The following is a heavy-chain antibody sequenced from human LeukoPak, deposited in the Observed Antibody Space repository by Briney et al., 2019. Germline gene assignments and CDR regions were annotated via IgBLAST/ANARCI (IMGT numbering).Heavy chain of an antibody. V-gene: IGHV3-23*01. CDR2: ISGSGGST. Sequence: GGSLRLSCAASGLTFSTYAMSWVRQAPGKGLEWVSAISGSGGSTYYADSVKGRFTISRDNSRNTIYLQMNSLRAEDTAVYYCAKDRSSGWTFDYWGQGTLVSVSS. CDR1: GLTFSTYA. J-gene: IGHJ4*02. D-gene: IGHD6-19*01. CDR3: AKDRSSGWTFDY.